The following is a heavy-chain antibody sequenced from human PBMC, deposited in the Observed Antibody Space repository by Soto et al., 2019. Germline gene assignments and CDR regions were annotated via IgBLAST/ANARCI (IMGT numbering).Heavy chain of an antibody. CDR2: IYHSGST. CDR1: GGSISSGGYS. V-gene: IGHV4-30-2*01. J-gene: IGHJ3*02. CDR3: SRGQYYYDSSAKNPVAFDI. Sequence: PSETLSLTCAVSGGSISSGGYSWSWIRQPPGKGLEWIGYIYHSGSTYYNPSLKSRVTISVDRSKNQFSLKLSSVTAADTAVYYCSRGQYYYDSSAKNPVAFDIWGQGTMVTVSS. D-gene: IGHD3-22*01.